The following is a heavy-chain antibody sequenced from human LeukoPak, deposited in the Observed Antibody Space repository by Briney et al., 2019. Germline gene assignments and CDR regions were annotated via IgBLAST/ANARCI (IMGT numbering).Heavy chain of an antibody. Sequence: PSETLSLTCTVSGGSISSGGYYWSWIRQHPGTGLEWIGYIYYSGSTYYNPSLKSRVTISVDTSKNQFSLKLSSVTAADTAVYYCAALPLAGSSDDFDYWGQGTLVTVSS. J-gene: IGHJ4*02. CDR1: GGSISSGGYY. V-gene: IGHV4-31*03. CDR2: IYYSGST. D-gene: IGHD6-6*01. CDR3: AALPLAGSSDDFDY.